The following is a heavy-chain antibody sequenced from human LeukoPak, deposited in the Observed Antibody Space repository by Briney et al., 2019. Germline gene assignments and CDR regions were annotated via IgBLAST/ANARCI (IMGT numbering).Heavy chain of an antibody. CDR2: IYHSGST. D-gene: IGHD6-13*01. CDR3: ARGRIAAAGFFDY. Sequence: PSETLSLTCAVSGGSISSSNWWSWVRQPPGKGLEWIGEIYHSGSTNYNPSLKSRVTISVDTSKNQFSLKLSSVTAADTAVYYCARGRIAAAGFFDYWGQGTLVTVSS. V-gene: IGHV4-4*02. J-gene: IGHJ4*02. CDR1: GGSISSSNW.